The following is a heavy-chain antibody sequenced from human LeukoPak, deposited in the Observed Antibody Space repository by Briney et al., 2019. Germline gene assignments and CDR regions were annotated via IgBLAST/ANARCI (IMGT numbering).Heavy chain of an antibody. V-gene: IGHV3-15*01. J-gene: IGHJ4*02. CDR3: TRDLGKSMNY. CDR2: IKSKADGGTT. Sequence: PGGSLRLSCAASGFTFTNAWMTWVRQAPGKGLGWVGRIKSKADGGTTDYAAPVKGRFTISTDDSKNTLSLQMNSLTTEDTAVYYCTRDLGKSMNYWGQGTLVTVSS. D-gene: IGHD2/OR15-2a*01. CDR1: GFTFTNAW.